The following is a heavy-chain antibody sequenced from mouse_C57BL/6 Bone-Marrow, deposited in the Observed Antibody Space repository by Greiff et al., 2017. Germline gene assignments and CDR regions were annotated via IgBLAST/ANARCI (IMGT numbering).Heavy chain of an antibody. CDR2: INPSSSYT. Sequence: VQLQQSGAELAKPGASVKLSCKASGYTFTSYWMHWVQQRPGQGLEWIGYINPSSSYTKYNQKFKDKATLTADKSSSPAYMQLSSLTSEDSAVYYCSRPTRDFDVWGTGTTVTGSS. D-gene: IGHD2-10*01. CDR1: GYTFTSYW. CDR3: SRPTRDFDV. J-gene: IGHJ1*03. V-gene: IGHV1-7*01.